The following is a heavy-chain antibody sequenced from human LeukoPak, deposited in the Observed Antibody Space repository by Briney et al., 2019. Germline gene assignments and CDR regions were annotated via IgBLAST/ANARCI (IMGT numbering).Heavy chain of an antibody. CDR1: GFTFSSYG. J-gene: IGHJ4*02. CDR3: AKVKTVTGTTSY. CDR2: ISYDGSNK. Sequence: GGSLRLSCAASGFTFSSYGMHWVRQAPGKGLEGVAVISYDGSNKYYADSVKGRFTISRDNSKNTLYLQMNSLRAEDTAVYYCAKVKTVTGTTSYWGQGTLVTVSS. V-gene: IGHV3-30*18. D-gene: IGHD1-7*01.